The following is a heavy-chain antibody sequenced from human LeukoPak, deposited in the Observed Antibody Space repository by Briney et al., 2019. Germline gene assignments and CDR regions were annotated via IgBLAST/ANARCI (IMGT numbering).Heavy chain of an antibody. CDR1: GGSISSYY. Sequence: SETLSLTCTVSGGSISSYYWSWIRQPPGKGLEWIGYIYYSGSTNYNPSLKSRVTISVDTSKNQFSLKLSSVTAADTAVYYCARGNYDFWSGLYGMDAWGQGTTVTVS. D-gene: IGHD3-3*01. J-gene: IGHJ6*02. CDR3: ARGNYDFWSGLYGMDA. CDR2: IYYSGST. V-gene: IGHV4-59*01.